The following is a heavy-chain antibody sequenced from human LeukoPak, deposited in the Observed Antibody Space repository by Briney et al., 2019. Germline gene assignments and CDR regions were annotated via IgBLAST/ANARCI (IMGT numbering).Heavy chain of an antibody. CDR2: IIPIFGTA. CDR3: AGDRYSYGTGEAYFDY. Sequence: ASVKVSCKASGYTFTSYGISWVRQAPGQGLEWMGGIIPIFGTANYAQKFQGRVTITTDESTSTAYMELSSLRSEDTAVYYCAGDRYSYGTGEAYFDYWGQGTLVTVSS. J-gene: IGHJ4*02. D-gene: IGHD5-18*01. CDR1: GYTFTSYG. V-gene: IGHV1-69*05.